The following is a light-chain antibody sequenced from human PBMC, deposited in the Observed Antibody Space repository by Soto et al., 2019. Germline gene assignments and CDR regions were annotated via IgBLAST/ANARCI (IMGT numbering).Light chain of an antibody. V-gene: IGKV1-9*01. CDR3: HKLNSYPLT. Sequence: DIQLTQSPSFLSASVGDRVTISCRASQGISSYLAWYQQKPGQAPRLLIYAASTLQSGVPSRFSGSGSGTELTLTISSLQPEDFANYHRHKLNSYPLTFGQGTKVDIK. J-gene: IGKJ1*01. CDR1: QGISSY. CDR2: AAS.